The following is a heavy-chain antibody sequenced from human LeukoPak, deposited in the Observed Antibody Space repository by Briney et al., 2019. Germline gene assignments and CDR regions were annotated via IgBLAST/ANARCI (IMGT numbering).Heavy chain of an antibody. D-gene: IGHD6-19*01. CDR2: ISNDVIST. Sequence: GESLRLSCAASGFTFSTHWMHWVRQVPGKGLVWISRISNDVISTISTSYADSVKGRFTISRDNAKNTLYLQMNSLIAEDTAVYYCARAVAGTRNAFDLWGQGTMVTVSS. CDR1: GFTFSTHW. CDR3: ARAVAGTRNAFDL. J-gene: IGHJ3*01. V-gene: IGHV3-74*01.